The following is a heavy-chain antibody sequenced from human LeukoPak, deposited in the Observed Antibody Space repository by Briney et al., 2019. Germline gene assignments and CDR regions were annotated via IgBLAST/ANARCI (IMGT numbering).Heavy chain of an antibody. D-gene: IGHD1-26*01. J-gene: IGHJ5*02. V-gene: IGHV3-30*04. CDR1: GFTFSNYA. Sequence: GGSLRLSCVASGFTFSNYAMHWVRQAPGKGLEWVAVISYEGSSKHYADSVKGRFTISRDNSKNTLYLQMDPLRDEDTAVYYCASPKSGDAILPDHWGQGTLVTVSS. CDR2: ISYEGSSK. CDR3: ASPKSGDAILPDH.